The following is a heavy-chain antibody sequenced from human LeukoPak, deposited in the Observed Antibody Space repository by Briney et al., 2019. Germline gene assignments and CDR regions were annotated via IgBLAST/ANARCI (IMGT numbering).Heavy chain of an antibody. CDR3: ARPMDPAMVNGGDY. D-gene: IGHD5-18*01. CDR2: IIPIFGIA. Sequence: SVKVSCKASGGTFSSYAISWVRQAPGQGLEWMGRIIPIFGIANYAQKFQGRVTITADKSTSTAYMELSRLRSEDTAVYYCARPMDPAMVNGGDYWGQGTLVTVSS. V-gene: IGHV1-69*04. CDR1: GGTFSSYA. J-gene: IGHJ4*02.